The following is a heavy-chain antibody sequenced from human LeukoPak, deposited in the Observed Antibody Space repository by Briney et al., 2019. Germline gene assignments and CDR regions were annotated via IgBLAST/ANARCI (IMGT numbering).Heavy chain of an antibody. CDR1: GCTFSRHT. J-gene: IGHJ1*01. V-gene: IGHV1-69*13. Sequence: SVKVSCKASGCTFSRHTISWVRQSPGQGLEWMGGITPMFGTSNYAQKFWGRVTITADESTSTAYVELSSLRSEDTAVYYCARDSSEFRSLLFHWGQGTLVTVSS. CDR2: ITPMFGTS. D-gene: IGHD1-14*01. CDR3: ARDSSEFRSLLFH.